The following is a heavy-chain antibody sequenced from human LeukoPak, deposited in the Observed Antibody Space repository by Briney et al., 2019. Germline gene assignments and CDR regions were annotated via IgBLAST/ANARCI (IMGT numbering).Heavy chain of an antibody. V-gene: IGHV3-23*01. CDR1: GFTFNSYV. D-gene: IGHD6-13*01. J-gene: IGHJ4*02. Sequence: GGSLRLSCAASGFTFNSYVMSWVRQAPGKGLEWVSAISGSGGNTYYADSVKGRITISRDNSKTTLYLQVNSLRAEDTAVYYCAKTGYSSTWYGGGQDYWGQGTLVTVSS. CDR3: AKTGYSSTWYGGGQDY. CDR2: ISGSGGNT.